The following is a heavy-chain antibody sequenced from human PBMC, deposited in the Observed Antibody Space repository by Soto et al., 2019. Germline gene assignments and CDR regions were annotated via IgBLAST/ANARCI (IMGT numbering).Heavy chain of an antibody. CDR1: GFTFSSYW. CDR2: IKQDGSEK. Sequence: EVQLVESGGGLVQPGGSLRLSCAASGFTFSSYWMSWVRQAPGTGLEWVANIKQDGSEKYYVDSVKGRFTISRDNAKNSLYLQMNSLRAEDTAVYYCARGRTYDDILTGLRDYYYYMDVWGKGTTVTVSS. J-gene: IGHJ6*03. CDR3: ARGRTYDDILTGLRDYYYYMDV. D-gene: IGHD3-9*01. V-gene: IGHV3-7*01.